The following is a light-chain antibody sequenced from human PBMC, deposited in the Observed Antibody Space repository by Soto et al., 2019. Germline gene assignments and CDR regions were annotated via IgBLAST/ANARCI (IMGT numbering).Light chain of an antibody. CDR2: EVT. Sequence: QSALTQPASVSGSPGQSITISCTVTSSDVGSYNLVSWYPQHPGKAPKVMIYEVTKRPSGVSNRFSGSKSGNTASLTVSGLQDEDEADYYCCSYAGSTTWVFGGGTKLTVL. V-gene: IGLV2-23*02. CDR3: CSYAGSTTWV. CDR1: SSDVGSYNL. J-gene: IGLJ3*02.